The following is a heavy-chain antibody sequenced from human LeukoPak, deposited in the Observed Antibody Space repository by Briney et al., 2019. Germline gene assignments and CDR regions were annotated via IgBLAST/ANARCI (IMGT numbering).Heavy chain of an antibody. CDR2: IYYSGST. CDR1: GGSISSYY. V-gene: IGHV4-59*01. Sequence: SETLSLTCTVSGGSISSYYWSWIRQPPGKGLEWIGYIYYSGSTNYNPSLKSRVTISVDTSKNQFSLKLSSVTAADTAVYYCARDPGDSSGSDYWGQGTLVTVSS. J-gene: IGHJ4*02. D-gene: IGHD6-19*01. CDR3: ARDPGDSSGSDY.